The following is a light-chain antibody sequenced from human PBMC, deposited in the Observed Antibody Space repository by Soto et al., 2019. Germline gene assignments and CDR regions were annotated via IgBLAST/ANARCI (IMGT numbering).Light chain of an antibody. CDR3: LQVYSFPRT. Sequence: DIQVTQSPSTLSASVGDRVTFTCRASQSISSWLAWYQQKPGKAPQYLIQAASILQSGVPSRFSGSGSGTEFILTINNLQPEDFASYFCLQVYSFPRTFGLGTKVEI. V-gene: IGKV1-12*01. CDR1: QSISSW. CDR2: AAS. J-gene: IGKJ1*01.